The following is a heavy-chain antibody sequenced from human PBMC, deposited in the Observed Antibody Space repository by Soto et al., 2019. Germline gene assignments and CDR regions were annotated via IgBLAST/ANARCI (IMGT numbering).Heavy chain of an antibody. CDR2: INPKSGDT. CDR3: ARQLAYCGGDCYTEPVDY. J-gene: IGHJ4*02. Sequence: QAQLVQSGAEVKKPGASVKISCEASAYSFTGYYIHWVRQAPGQGLEWMGWINPKSGDTKYAQRFQGRVTMTRDPSITTAYMELTKLTSDDTALYYCARQLAYCGGDCYTEPVDYWGQGTLVTVSS. CDR1: AYSFTGYY. D-gene: IGHD2-21*02. V-gene: IGHV1-2*02.